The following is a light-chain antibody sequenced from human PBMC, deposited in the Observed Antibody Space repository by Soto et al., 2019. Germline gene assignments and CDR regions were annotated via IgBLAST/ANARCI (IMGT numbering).Light chain of an antibody. CDR2: DVN. CDR3: CSYAGSYTLWV. V-gene: IGLV2-11*01. Sequence: QSALTQPRSVSGSPGQSVTISCTGTSSDVGDYNYVSWYQQHPRKAPKLMIYDVNKRPSGVPDRFSGSKSGNTASLTISGLQAEDEADYYCCSYAGSYTLWVFGGGTKLTAL. CDR1: SSDVGDYNY. J-gene: IGLJ3*02.